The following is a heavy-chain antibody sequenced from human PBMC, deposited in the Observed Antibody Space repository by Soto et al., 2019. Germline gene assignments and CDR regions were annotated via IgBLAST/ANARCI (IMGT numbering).Heavy chain of an antibody. CDR3: ATVATNSYNWVDP. Sequence: EVQLVESGGTLVQPGGSLRLSCAASTFTFNTYWMHWVRQAPGKGLVWVSRINSDGTKTTYADSVKGRFTITRDNAKNTVYLQMNSLRAEDTAMYYCATVATNSYNWVDPWGQGSLLTVSS. CDR2: INSDGTKT. D-gene: IGHD5-12*01. CDR1: TFTFNTYW. V-gene: IGHV3-74*03. J-gene: IGHJ5*02.